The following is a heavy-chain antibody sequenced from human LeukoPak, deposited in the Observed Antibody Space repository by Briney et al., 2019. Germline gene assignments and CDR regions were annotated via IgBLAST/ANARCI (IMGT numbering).Heavy chain of an antibody. CDR1: GGSINSYY. J-gene: IGHJ5*02. CDR3: ARGFGDWGLSWFDP. Sequence: SETLSLTCTVSGGSINSYYWSWIRQPPGKGLEWIGYIYYSGSTTYNPSLKSRVTISVDTSKNQFSLKLTSVTAADTAVYYCARGFGDWGLSWFDPWGQGTLVTVSS. V-gene: IGHV4-59*01. CDR2: IYYSGST. D-gene: IGHD3-10*01.